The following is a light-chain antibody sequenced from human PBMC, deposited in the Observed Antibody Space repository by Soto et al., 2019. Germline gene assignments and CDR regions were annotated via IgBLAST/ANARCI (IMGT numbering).Light chain of an antibody. J-gene: IGKJ1*01. CDR1: QSVNDNY. CDR2: GAS. V-gene: IGKV3-20*01. CDR3: QQYVASPRR. Sequence: EIVLTQSPGTLSLSPRERATLSCRASQSVNDNYLAWYQHKPGQAPRLLIYGASSRAPGIPDRFSGSGSGKYFTLNISRVEPEDFAIYYCQQYVASPRRFGQGTQVEVK.